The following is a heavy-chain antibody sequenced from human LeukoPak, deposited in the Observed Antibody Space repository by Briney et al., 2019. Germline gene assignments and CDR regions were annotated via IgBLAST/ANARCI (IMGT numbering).Heavy chain of an antibody. J-gene: IGHJ4*02. Sequence: PSETLSLTCTVSGGSISSSSYYWGWIRQPPGKGLEWIGSIYYSGSTYYNPSLKSRVTISVDTSKNQFSLKLSSVTAADTAVYYCARTGTAARSFDYCGQGTLVTVSS. CDR3: ARTGTAARSFDY. V-gene: IGHV4-39*01. D-gene: IGHD6-6*01. CDR2: IYYSGST. CDR1: GGSISSSSYY.